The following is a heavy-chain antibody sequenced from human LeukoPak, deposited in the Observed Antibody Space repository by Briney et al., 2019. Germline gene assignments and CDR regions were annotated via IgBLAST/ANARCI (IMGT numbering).Heavy chain of an antibody. D-gene: IGHD6-19*01. Sequence: RGESLKISCKGSGYSFTNYWIAWVRQMPGKGLEWMGIIYPGDSDTRYSPSFQGRVTISADKSISTAYLQWSSLKASDTAMYYCASSRSGWSFDYWGQGTLVTVSS. J-gene: IGHJ4*02. CDR1: GYSFTNYW. V-gene: IGHV5-51*01. CDR2: IYPGDSDT. CDR3: ASSRSGWSFDY.